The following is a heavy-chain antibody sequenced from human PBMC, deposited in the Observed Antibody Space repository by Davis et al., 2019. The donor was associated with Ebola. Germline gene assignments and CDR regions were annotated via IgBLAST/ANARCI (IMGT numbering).Heavy chain of an antibody. Sequence: ASVKVSCKASGYTFTSYDINWVRQATGQGLEWMGWMNPNSGNTGYAQKFQGRVTMTRNTSISTAYMELSSLRSEDTAVYYCARGEHYDSSGYYYYYYGMDVWGQGTTVTVSS. CDR1: GYTFTSYD. D-gene: IGHD3-22*01. J-gene: IGHJ6*02. CDR3: ARGEHYDSSGYYYYYYGMDV. V-gene: IGHV1-8*01. CDR2: MNPNSGNT.